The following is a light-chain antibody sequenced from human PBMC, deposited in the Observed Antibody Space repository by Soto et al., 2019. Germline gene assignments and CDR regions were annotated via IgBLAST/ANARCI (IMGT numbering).Light chain of an antibody. J-gene: IGKJ2*01. V-gene: IGKV3-11*01. CDR3: QQRSNWPPYT. CDR2: DAS. CDR1: QSVSSY. Sequence: ELVLTQSPATLSLSPGERATLSCRASQSVSSYLAWYQQKPGQAPRLLIYDASNTATGIPARFSGSGSGTAFTLTISSLEPEDFAVYYCQQRSNWPPYTFGQGTKLEIK.